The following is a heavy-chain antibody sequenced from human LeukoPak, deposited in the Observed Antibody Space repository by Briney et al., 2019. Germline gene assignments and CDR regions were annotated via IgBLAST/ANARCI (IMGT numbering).Heavy chain of an antibody. V-gene: IGHV4-59*01. Sequence: SETLSLTCTVSGGSISSYYWSWIRQPPGKGLEWIGYIYYSGSTNYNPSLKSRVTISVDTSKNQFSLKLSSVTAADTAVYYCARVRASYSSGWRGYFDYWGQGTLVTVSS. D-gene: IGHD6-19*01. CDR2: IYYSGST. CDR1: GGSISSYY. J-gene: IGHJ4*02. CDR3: ARVRASYSSGWRGYFDY.